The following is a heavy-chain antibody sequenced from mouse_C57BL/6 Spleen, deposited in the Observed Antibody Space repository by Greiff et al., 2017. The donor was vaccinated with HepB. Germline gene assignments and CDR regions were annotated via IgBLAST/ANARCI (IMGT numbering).Heavy chain of an antibody. V-gene: IGHV1-15*01. CDR1: GYTFTDYE. J-gene: IGHJ2*01. CDR2: IDPETGGT. CDR3: TNTVVAFDY. Sequence: QVQLKESGAELVRPGASVTLSCKASGYTFTDYEMHWVKQTPVHGLEWIGAIDPETGGTAYNQKFKGKAILTADKSSSTAYMELRSLTSEDSAVYYCTNTVVAFDYWGQGTTLTVSS. D-gene: IGHD1-1*01.